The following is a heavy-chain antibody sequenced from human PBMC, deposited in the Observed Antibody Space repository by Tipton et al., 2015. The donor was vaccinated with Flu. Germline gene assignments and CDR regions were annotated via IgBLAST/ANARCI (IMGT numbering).Heavy chain of an antibody. J-gene: IGHJ2*01. CDR2: INHSGST. D-gene: IGHD5/OR15-5a*01. CDR3: ARGPLLDL. V-gene: IGHV4-34*01. Sequence: TLSLTCAVYGGSFSGYYWSWIRQPPGKGLEWIGEINHSGSTNYNPSLKGRVTISVDTSKNQFSPKLNSVTAADTAVYYCARGPLLDLWGRGTLVTVSS. CDR1: GGSFSGYY.